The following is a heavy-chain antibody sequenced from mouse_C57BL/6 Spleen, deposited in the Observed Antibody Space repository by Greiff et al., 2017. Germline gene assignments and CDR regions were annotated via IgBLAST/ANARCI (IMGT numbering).Heavy chain of an antibody. V-gene: IGHV1-52*01. J-gene: IGHJ2*01. CDR3: ARSGGYYHYFDY. D-gene: IGHD1-1*01. CDR1: GYTFTSYW. Sequence: VKLKQPGAELVRPGSSVKLSCKASGYTFTSYWMHWVKQRPIQGLEWIGNIDPSDSETHYNQKFKDKATLTVDKSSSTAYMQLSSLTSEDSAVYYCARSGGYYHYFDYWGQGTTLTVSS. CDR2: IDPSDSET.